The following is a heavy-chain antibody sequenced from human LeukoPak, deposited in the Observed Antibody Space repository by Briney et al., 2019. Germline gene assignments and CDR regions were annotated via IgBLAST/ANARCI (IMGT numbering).Heavy chain of an antibody. V-gene: IGHV3-30*02. CDR1: GFIFSSYG. CDR2: IRYDGSNK. Sequence: GGSLRLSCAASGFIFSSYGLHWVRQAPGKGLEWVAFIRYDGSNKYYADSVKGRFTISRDNSKNTLYLQMNSLRAEDTADYYCAKDPGYYDFWSGYYSSHPFDYWGQGTLVTVSS. CDR3: AKDPGYYDFWSGYYSSHPFDY. J-gene: IGHJ4*02. D-gene: IGHD3-3*01.